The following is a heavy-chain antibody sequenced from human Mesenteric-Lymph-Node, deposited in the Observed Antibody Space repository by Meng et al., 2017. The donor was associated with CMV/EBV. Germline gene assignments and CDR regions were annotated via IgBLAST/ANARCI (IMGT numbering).Heavy chain of an antibody. J-gene: IGHJ6*02. CDR3: AREGYYDFWSGYYYYYGMDV. Sequence: GESLKISCAVSGFPFSSYWMSWFRQTPGKGLEWVANMNQDGSGKHYVASVRGRFTISRDNSKKSLYLQMNNLGVEDTAVYYCAREGYYDFWSGYYYYYGMDVWGQGTTVTVSS. D-gene: IGHD3-3*01. CDR2: MNQDGSGK. V-gene: IGHV3-7*01. CDR1: GFPFSSYW.